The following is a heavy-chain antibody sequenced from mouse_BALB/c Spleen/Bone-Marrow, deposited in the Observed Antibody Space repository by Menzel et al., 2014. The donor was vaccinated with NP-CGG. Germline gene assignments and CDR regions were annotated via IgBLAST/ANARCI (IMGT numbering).Heavy chain of an antibody. D-gene: IGHD1-1*01. CDR2: IWAGGNT. V-gene: IGHV2-9*02. CDR1: GFSLTSYG. J-gene: IGHJ3*01. Sequence: VKLVESGPGLVAPSQSLSITCTVSGFSLTSYGVHWVRQPPGKGLEWLGVIWAGGNTIYNSALMSRLSINKDNSKSHVFLKMNSLQTDDTAMYSCASSYYGTSQFAYWGQGTLVTVSA. CDR3: ASSYYGTSQFAY.